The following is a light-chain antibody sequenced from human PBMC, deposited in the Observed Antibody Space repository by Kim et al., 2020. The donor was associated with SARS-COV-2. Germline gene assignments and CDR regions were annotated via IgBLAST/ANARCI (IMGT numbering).Light chain of an antibody. CDR3: MQALHLPT. V-gene: IGKV2-28*01. CDR2: LGF. CDR1: QSLLHSDGKTY. J-gene: IGKJ1*01. Sequence: VPASISCRSSQSLLHSDGKTYLDWYLQKPVQSPQLLIYLGFNRASGVPDRFSGSGSDTDFTLKISRVEAEDVGIYYCMQALHLPTFGQGTKVDIK.